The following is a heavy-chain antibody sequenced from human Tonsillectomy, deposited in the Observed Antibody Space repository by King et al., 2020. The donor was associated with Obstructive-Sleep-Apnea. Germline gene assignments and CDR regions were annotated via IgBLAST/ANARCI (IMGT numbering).Heavy chain of an antibody. J-gene: IGHJ3*02. CDR1: GFTFSSYG. CDR3: VRVWGIAVAGTYAFDI. CDR2: IWYDGSNK. D-gene: IGHD6-19*01. Sequence: VQLVESGGGVVQPGRSLRLSCAASGFTFSSYGMHWVRQAPGKGLEWVAVIWYDGSNKYYADSVKGRFTISRDNSKNTLYLQMNSLRAEDTAVYYCVRVWGIAVAGTYAFDIWGQGTMVTVSS. V-gene: IGHV3-33*01.